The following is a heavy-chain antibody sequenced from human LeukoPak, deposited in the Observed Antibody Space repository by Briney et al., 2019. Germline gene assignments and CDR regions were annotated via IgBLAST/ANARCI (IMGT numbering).Heavy chain of an antibody. D-gene: IGHD2-2*02. V-gene: IGHV3-53*01. J-gene: IGHJ4*02. Sequence: GGSLRLSCAPSGFTVCRNSMSWVRQAPGRGLGRGSVIFSGGSTYYADSVKGRFTISRDNSKNTLYLQMNSLRAEDTAVYYCARSPHCSSTSCYTNHFDYWGQGTLVTVSS. CDR2: IFSGGST. CDR3: ARSPHCSSTSCYTNHFDY. CDR1: GFTVCRNS.